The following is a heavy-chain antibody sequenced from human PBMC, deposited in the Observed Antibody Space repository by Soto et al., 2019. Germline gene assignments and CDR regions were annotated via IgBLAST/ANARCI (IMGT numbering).Heavy chain of an antibody. D-gene: IGHD2-15*01. V-gene: IGHV5-51*01. J-gene: IGHJ5*02. CDR1: GYSFISYW. CDR2: IYPGDSDT. CDR3: ARGLVVVAATKYNWFDP. Sequence: PGESLKISCKGSGYSFISYWIGWVRQMPGKGLEWMGIIYPGDSDTRYSPSFQGQVTISADKSISTAYLQWSSLKASDTAMYYCARGLVVVAATKYNWFDPWGQGTLVTVSS.